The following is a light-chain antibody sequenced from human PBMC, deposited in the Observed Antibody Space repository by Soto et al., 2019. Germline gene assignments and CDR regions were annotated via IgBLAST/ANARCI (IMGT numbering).Light chain of an antibody. Sequence: AIQMTQSASSLSASFGDRVTISWRASQGIGNALGWYQQKQGKPPKVLIYGASNLQSGVPPRFNGSGYGTDFNLAISSLQPEDSATYYCLQDINYPWTFGQGTKVDIK. V-gene: IGKV1-6*02. CDR2: GAS. CDR3: LQDINYPWT. CDR1: QGIGNA. J-gene: IGKJ1*01.